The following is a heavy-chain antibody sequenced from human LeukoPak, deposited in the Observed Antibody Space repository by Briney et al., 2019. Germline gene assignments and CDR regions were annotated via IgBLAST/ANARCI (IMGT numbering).Heavy chain of an antibody. CDR1: GGSISSYY. D-gene: IGHD6-19*01. CDR3: ASLRGYSSGWYRDY. J-gene: IGHJ4*02. CDR2: IYYSGST. V-gene: IGHV4-59*01. Sequence: SETLSLTCTVSGGSISSYYWSWIRQPPGKGLEWIGYIYYSGSTNYNPSLKSRVTISVDTSKNQFSLKLSSVTAADTAVYYCASLRGYSSGWYRDYWGQGTLVTVSS.